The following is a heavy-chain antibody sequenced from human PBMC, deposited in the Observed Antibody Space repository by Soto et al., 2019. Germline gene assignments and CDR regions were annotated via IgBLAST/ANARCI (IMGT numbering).Heavy chain of an antibody. V-gene: IGHV3-13*01. Sequence: GGSLRLSCAASGFTFSSYDMHWVRQATGKGLEWVSAIGTAGDTYYPGSVKGRFTISRENAKNSLYLQMNSLRAEDTAVYYCARVESFREGVYGNAVSGRGTTVTGS. CDR3: ARVESFREGVYGNAV. D-gene: IGHD1-20*01. CDR2: IGTAGDT. J-gene: IGHJ6*02. CDR1: GFTFSSYD.